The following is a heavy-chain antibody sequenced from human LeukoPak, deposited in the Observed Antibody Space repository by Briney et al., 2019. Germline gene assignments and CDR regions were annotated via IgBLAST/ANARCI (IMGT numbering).Heavy chain of an antibody. Sequence: SETLSLTCTVSDGSISNYYWCWIRQPPGKGLEWLGTFYHSGNTYYNPSLKSRLTISVDTSKNNFSLKLTSVTAADTAVYYCARHAYSHYYIDVWGKGTTATVSS. V-gene: IGHV4-39*01. CDR2: FYHSGNT. CDR1: DGSISNYY. CDR3: ARHAYSHYYIDV. J-gene: IGHJ6*03.